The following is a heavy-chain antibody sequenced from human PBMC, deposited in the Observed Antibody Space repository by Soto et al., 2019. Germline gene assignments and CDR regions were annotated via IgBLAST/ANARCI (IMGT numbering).Heavy chain of an antibody. CDR3: ARGKQGYYGLDV. CDR1: GGTFSSYA. CDR2: VIPVFDTS. Sequence: SVKVSCKASGGTFSSYAIIWVRQAPGQGLEWMGSVIPVFDTSNHAQRFQGRVTITADESTNTAYMELSSLRSEDTALYYCARGKQGYYGLDVWGQGTTVTVSS. D-gene: IGHD6-13*01. V-gene: IGHV1-69*13. J-gene: IGHJ6*02.